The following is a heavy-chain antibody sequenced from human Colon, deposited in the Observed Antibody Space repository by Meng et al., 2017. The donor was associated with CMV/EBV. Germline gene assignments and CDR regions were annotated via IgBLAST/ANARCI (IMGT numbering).Heavy chain of an antibody. Sequence: GGSLRLSCVAAGFPFSLFTMHWVRQAPGKGLEWVSSISTSSDIYYADSVRGRFTLSRDNAKNLVYLQMHSLTAEDTAVYYCARGWPPDYWGQGTLVTVSS. CDR3: ARGWPPDY. V-gene: IGHV3-21*06. CDR1: GFPFSLFT. D-gene: IGHD6-13*01. J-gene: IGHJ4*02. CDR2: ISTSSDI.